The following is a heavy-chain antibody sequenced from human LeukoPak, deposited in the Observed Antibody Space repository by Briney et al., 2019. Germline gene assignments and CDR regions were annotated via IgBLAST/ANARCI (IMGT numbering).Heavy chain of an antibody. Sequence: ASVKLSCKASGYTFTSYGISWVRQAPGQGLEWMGWISAYNGNTNYAQKLQGRVTMTTATSTSTSYMELRSLRSDDTAVYYCARGWYYYGSGSYYRLDYWGQGTLVTVSS. CDR3: ARGWYYYGSGSYYRLDY. CDR1: GYTFTSYG. CDR2: ISAYNGNT. J-gene: IGHJ4*02. V-gene: IGHV1-18*01. D-gene: IGHD3-10*01.